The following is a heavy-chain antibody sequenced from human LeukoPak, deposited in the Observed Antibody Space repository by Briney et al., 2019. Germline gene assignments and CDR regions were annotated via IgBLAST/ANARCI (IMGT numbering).Heavy chain of an antibody. J-gene: IGHJ6*02. CDR1: GFTFSSYA. Sequence: PGGSLRLSCAASGFTFSSYAMSWVRQAPGKGLEWVSTINGGGVNTHYADSVGGRFTISRDNSKNTLYLQMNSLRAEDTAVYYCAKSVYVVGMVDVWGQGTTVTVSS. CDR2: INGGGVNT. V-gene: IGHV3-23*01. CDR3: AKSVYVVGMVDV. D-gene: IGHD3-22*01.